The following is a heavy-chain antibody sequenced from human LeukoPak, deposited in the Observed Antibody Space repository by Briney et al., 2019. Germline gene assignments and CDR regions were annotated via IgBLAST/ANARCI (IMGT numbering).Heavy chain of an antibody. J-gene: IGHJ4*02. D-gene: IGHD1-26*01. Sequence: GASVKVSCKASGYTFTSYYMHWVRQAPGQGLEWTGMINPSGGSTSYAQKFQGRVTMTRDTSTSTVYMELSSLRSEDTAVYYCARSIVGATDYWGQGTLVTVSS. CDR3: ARSIVGATDY. CDR1: GYTFTSYY. V-gene: IGHV1-46*01. CDR2: INPSGGST.